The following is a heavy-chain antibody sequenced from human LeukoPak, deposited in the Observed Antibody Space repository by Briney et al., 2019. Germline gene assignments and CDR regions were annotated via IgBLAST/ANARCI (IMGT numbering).Heavy chain of an antibody. J-gene: IGHJ4*02. V-gene: IGHV4-59*01. CDR3: ASSHLYSSSWYLSGRFDF. CDR2: IYYSGIT. CDR1: GGSISSYY. D-gene: IGHD6-13*01. Sequence: PSETLSLTCTVSGGSISSYYWSWIRQPPGKGLEWIGYIYYSGITNYNPSLKSRVTISIDTSKNHFSLQLSSVTAADTAVCYCASSHLYSSSWYLSGRFDFWGQGTLVTVSS.